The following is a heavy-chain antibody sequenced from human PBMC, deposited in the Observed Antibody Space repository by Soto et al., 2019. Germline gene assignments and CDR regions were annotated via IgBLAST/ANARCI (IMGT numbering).Heavy chain of an antibody. D-gene: IGHD1-7*01. CDR3: ASRDPGTSVDY. CDR1: GGYISGSTSY. J-gene: IGHJ4*02. V-gene: IGHV4-61*05. Sequence: SETLSLTCTVSGGYISGSTSYWSWIRQPPGKGLEWIGEIYRTGSTNYNPSLKSRVTISLDKSENQFSLKVTSLTAADTAVYYCASRDPGTSVDYWGQGTLVTVSS. CDR2: IYRTGST.